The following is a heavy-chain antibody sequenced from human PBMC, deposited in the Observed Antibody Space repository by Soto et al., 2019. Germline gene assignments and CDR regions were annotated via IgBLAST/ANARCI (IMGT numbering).Heavy chain of an antibody. V-gene: IGHV1-69*13. CDR1: GGTFSSYA. J-gene: IGHJ4*02. CDR2: IIPIFGTA. D-gene: IGHD6-6*01. Sequence: SVKVSCKASGGTFSSYAISWVRQAPGQGLEWMGGIIPIFGTANYAQKFQGRVTITADESTSTAYMELSSLRSEDTAVYYCARFPFGDHSSSSGYFDYWGQGTLVTVSS. CDR3: ARFPFGDHSSSSGYFDY.